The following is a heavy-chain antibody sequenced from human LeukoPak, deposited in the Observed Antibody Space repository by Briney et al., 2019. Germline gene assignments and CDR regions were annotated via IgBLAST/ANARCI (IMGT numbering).Heavy chain of an antibody. CDR2: IYYSGST. V-gene: IGHV4-61*08. CDR3: ARDRGDERTWWRFDP. D-gene: IGHD2-15*01. Sequence: SETLSLTCTVSGGSISSGGYYWSWIRQPPGKGLEWIGYIYYSGSTNYNPSLKSRVTISVDTSKNQFSLKLSSVTAADTAVYYCARDRGDERTWWRFDPWGQGTLVTVSS. CDR1: GGSISSGGYY. J-gene: IGHJ5*02.